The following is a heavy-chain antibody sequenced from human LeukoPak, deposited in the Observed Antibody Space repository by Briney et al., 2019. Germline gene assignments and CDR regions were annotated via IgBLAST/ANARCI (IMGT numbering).Heavy chain of an antibody. CDR3: ARARIQLWLRYMDV. CDR2: IYYSGST. J-gene: IGHJ6*03. Sequence: SETLSLTCTVSGGSISSYYWSWIRQPPGKGLEWIGYIYYSGSTNYNPSLKSRVTISVDTSKNQFSLKLSSVTAADTAVYYCARARIQLWLRYMDVWGKGTTVTVSS. D-gene: IGHD5-18*01. CDR1: GGSISSYY. V-gene: IGHV4-59*12.